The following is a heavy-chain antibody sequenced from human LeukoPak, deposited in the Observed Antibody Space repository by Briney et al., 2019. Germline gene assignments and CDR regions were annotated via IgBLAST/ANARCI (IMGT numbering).Heavy chain of an antibody. CDR3: TTDVIGIAVAGTKGDY. Sequence: GGSLRLSCAASGFTFSNAWISWVRQAPGKGLEWVGRIKSKTDGGTTDYAAPVKGGFTISRDDSKNTLYLQMNSLKTEDTAVYYCTTDVIGIAVAGTKGDYWGQGTLVTVSS. V-gene: IGHV3-15*01. CDR1: GFTFSNAW. J-gene: IGHJ4*02. D-gene: IGHD6-19*01. CDR2: IKSKTDGGTT.